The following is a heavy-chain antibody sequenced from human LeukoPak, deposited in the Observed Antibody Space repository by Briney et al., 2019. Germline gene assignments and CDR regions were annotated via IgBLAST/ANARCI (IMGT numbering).Heavy chain of an antibody. CDR3: ATIHGSGSYRQNWFDP. CDR2: INPNSGGT. D-gene: IGHD3-10*01. V-gene: IGHV1-2*02. J-gene: IGHJ5*02. Sequence: ASVKVSCKASGYTFTGYYMHWVRQAPGQGLEWMGWINPNSGGTNYAQKFQGRVTMTRDTSISTAYMELSRLRSDDTAVYYCATIHGSGSYRQNWFDPWGQGTLVTVSS. CDR1: GYTFTGYY.